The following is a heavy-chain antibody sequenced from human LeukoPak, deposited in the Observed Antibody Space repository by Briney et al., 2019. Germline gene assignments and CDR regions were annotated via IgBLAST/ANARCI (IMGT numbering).Heavy chain of an antibody. CDR1: GGSISSSSYY. V-gene: IGHV4-39*01. D-gene: IGHD6-19*01. J-gene: IGHJ4*02. Sequence: SETLSLTCTVSGGSISSSSYYWGWIRQPPGKGQEWIGSIYYSGSTYYNPSLKSRVTISVDTSKNQFSLKLSSVTAADTAVYYCARLTEAVAALDYWGQGTLVTVSS. CDR3: ARLTEAVAALDY. CDR2: IYYSGST.